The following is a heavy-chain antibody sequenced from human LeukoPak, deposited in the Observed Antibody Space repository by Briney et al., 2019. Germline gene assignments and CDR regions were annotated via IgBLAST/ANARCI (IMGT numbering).Heavy chain of an antibody. CDR3: ARDQTTPYSSGWLGY. D-gene: IGHD6-19*01. Sequence: SETLSLTCTVSGGSISSYHWSWIRQPPGKGLEWIGYIYYSGRTNYNPSLESRVTISIDTSKQHFSLKLSSVTAADTALYYCARDQTTPYSSGWLGYWGQGTLVTVSS. J-gene: IGHJ4*02. CDR1: GGSISSYH. V-gene: IGHV4-59*01. CDR2: IYYSGRT.